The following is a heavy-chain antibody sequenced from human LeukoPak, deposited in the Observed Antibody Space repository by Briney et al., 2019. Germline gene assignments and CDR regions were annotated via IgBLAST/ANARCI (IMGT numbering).Heavy chain of an antibody. Sequence: SETLSLTCAVYGGSFSGYYWSWIRQPPGKGLEWIGEINHSGSTYYNPSLKSRLTISTDTSKKQFSLKLTSVTAADTAVYYCARDPGGHCDGHSCWGSRIDPWGQGTLVTVSS. J-gene: IGHJ5*02. D-gene: IGHD2-15*01. CDR3: ARDPGGHCDGHSCWGSRIDP. CDR1: GGSFSGYY. CDR2: INHSGST. V-gene: IGHV4-34*01.